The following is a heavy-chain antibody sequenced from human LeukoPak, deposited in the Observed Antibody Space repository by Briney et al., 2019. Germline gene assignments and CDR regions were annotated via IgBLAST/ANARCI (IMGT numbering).Heavy chain of an antibody. CDR2: INPSGGST. Sequence: GASVKVSCKASGDTFTSYYMHWVRQAPGQGLEWMGIINPSGGSTSYAQKFQGRVTMTRDMSTSTVYMELSSLRSEDTAVYYCARDEAGTNRFDPWGQGTLVTVSS. V-gene: IGHV1-46*01. CDR3: ARDEAGTNRFDP. J-gene: IGHJ5*02. CDR1: GDTFTSYY. D-gene: IGHD1-7*01.